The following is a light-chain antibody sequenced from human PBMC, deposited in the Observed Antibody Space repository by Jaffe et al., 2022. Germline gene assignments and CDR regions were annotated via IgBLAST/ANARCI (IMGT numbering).Light chain of an antibody. J-gene: IGKJ4*01. CDR3: HQYNNWPPLT. Sequence: EIVMTQSPATLSVSPGERVTLSCRASQSVSSNLAWYQQKPGQAPRLLIYGASTRATGIPARFSGSGSGAKFTLTISSLQSEDFAVYYCHQYNNWPPLTFGGGTKVEIK. CDR2: GAS. CDR1: QSVSSN. V-gene: IGKV3-15*01.